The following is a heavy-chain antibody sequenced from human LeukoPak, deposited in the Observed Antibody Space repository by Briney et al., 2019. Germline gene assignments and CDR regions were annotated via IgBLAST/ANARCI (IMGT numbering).Heavy chain of an antibody. CDR2: ISYDGSNK. CDR3: AKDNYYDSSGYLDY. V-gene: IGHV3-30*18. CDR1: GFTFSSYG. D-gene: IGHD3-22*01. J-gene: IGHJ4*02. Sequence: GSLRLSCAASGFTFSSYGMHWVRQAPGKELEWVAVISYDGSNKFYADSVKGRFTISRDNSENTMYLQMNSLRVEDTAVYYCAKDNYYDSSGYLDYWGQGTLVTVSS.